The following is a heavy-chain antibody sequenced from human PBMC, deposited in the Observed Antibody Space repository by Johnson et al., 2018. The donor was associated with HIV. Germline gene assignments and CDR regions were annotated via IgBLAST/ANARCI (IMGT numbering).Heavy chain of an antibody. V-gene: IGHV3-30*04. CDR2: ISYDGSNK. CDR3: ARDRIVGADYDAFDI. Sequence: QVQLVESGGGVVQPGWSLRLSCAASGFTFNSYAMHWVRQAPGKGLEWVAVISYDGSNKYYADSVKGRFTISRDNSKNTLYLQMNSLRAEDTAVYHCARDRIVGADYDAFDIWGQGTMVTVSS. D-gene: IGHD1-26*01. J-gene: IGHJ3*02. CDR1: GFTFNSYA.